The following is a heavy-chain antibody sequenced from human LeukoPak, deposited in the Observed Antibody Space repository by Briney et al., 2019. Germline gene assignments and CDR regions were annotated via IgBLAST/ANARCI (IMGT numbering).Heavy chain of an antibody. CDR2: IYYSGST. CDR1: GGSISSSSYY. D-gene: IGHD6-19*01. CDR3: ASSRRLRPPDSYSSGWYEIPPGLSYFDY. V-gene: IGHV4-39*01. Sequence: PSETLSLTCTVSGGSISSSSYYWGWIRQPPGKGLEWIGSIYYSGSTYYNPSLKSRVTISVDTSKNQFSLKLSSVTAADTAVYYCASSRRLRPPDSYSSGWYEIPPGLSYFDYWGQGTLVTVSS. J-gene: IGHJ4*02.